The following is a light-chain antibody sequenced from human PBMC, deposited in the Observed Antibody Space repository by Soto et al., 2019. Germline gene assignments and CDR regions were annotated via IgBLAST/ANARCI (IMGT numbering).Light chain of an antibody. CDR3: QQYVTSPLT. CDR2: ETS. CDR1: QTVSNIY. J-gene: IGKJ4*01. Sequence: EILLTQSPGTLSLSPGDRATLSCRASQTVSNIYLVWYQQRPGQAPRLLIYETSIRASGIPDRFSGSGSGTDFTLTISRLEPEDFAVYYCQQYVTSPLTFGGGTKVDIK. V-gene: IGKV3-20*01.